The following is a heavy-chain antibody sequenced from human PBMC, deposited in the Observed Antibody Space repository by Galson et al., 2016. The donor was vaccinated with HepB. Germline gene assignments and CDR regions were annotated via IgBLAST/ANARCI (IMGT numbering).Heavy chain of an antibody. CDR1: GFTFSAYS. CDR3: ARYLLYWGRDCFSP. V-gene: IGHV3-48*02. J-gene: IGHJ5*02. D-gene: IGHD2-21*02. CDR2: ISASSSNI. Sequence: SLRLSCAASGFTFSAYSMNWVRQAPGKGLQWVSYISASSSNIYYADSVKGRFTISSDDAKNSLYMQMNNLRDEDTAVYYCARYLLYWGRDCFSPWGRGTLVTVSS.